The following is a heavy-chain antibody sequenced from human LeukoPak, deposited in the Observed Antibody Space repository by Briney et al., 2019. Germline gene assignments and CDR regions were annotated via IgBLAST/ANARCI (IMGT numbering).Heavy chain of an antibody. CDR1: SGSISSGAYY. CDR3: ARDYGDHRVDY. V-gene: IGHV4-39*06. J-gene: IGHJ4*02. CDR2: IHYSGKT. D-gene: IGHD4-17*01. Sequence: SETLSLTCTVSSGSISSGAYYWGWIRQPPGKGLEWIGTIHYSGKTYYNPSLKSRITISIDTSKKQFALKLSSVTAADTAVYYCARDYGDHRVDYWGQGALVTVSS.